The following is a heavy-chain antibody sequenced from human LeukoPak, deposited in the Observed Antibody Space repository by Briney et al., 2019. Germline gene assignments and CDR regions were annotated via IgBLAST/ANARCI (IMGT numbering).Heavy chain of an antibody. CDR3: ARVDDWNALEY. D-gene: IGHD1-1*01. Sequence: SETLSLTCTVSGGSLNNYYWSWIRQPPGEALEWIGYIFYSGTTTNYNPSLKGRVTISVDTSKNQFSLKLNSVTAADTALYYCARVDDWNALEYWGQGTLVTVSS. J-gene: IGHJ4*02. CDR1: GGSLNNYY. V-gene: IGHV4-59*01. CDR2: IFYSGTT.